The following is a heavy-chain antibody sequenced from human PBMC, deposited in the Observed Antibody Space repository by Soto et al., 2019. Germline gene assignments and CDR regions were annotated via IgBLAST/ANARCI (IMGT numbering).Heavy chain of an antibody. J-gene: IGHJ4*02. Sequence: GGSLRLSCAASGFTFSSSTMTWVRQAPGKGLEWVSAISGSVGKTYYSDSVKGRFTISRDNAKNSVSLQMNTLRVEDTAVYYCAREDSIIIPAVSDFWGQGTLVTVSS. CDR3: AREDSIIIPAVSDF. CDR2: ISGSVGKT. V-gene: IGHV3-21*01. CDR1: GFTFSSST. D-gene: IGHD2-2*01.